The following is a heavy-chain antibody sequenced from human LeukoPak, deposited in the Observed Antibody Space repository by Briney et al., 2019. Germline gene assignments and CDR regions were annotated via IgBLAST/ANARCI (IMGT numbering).Heavy chain of an antibody. D-gene: IGHD3-9*01. J-gene: IGHJ4*02. CDR3: ARGGYYNILTGFRGRILGVDY. CDR2: IRYDGSNK. Sequence: GGSLRLSCAASGFTFSSYGMHWVRQAPGKGLEWVAFIRYDGSNKYYADSVKGRFTISRDNSKNTLYLQMNSLRAEDTAVYYCARGGYYNILTGFRGRILGVDYWGQGTLVTVSS. CDR1: GFTFSSYG. V-gene: IGHV3-30*02.